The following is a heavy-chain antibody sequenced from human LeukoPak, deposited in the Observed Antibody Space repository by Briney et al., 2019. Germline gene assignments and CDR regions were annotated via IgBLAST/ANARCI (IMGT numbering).Heavy chain of an antibody. CDR1: GFTFSTYW. J-gene: IGHJ3*01. CDR2: INQDESEK. Sequence: GGSLRLSCAASGFTFSTYWMSWVRQAPGQGLEWVANINQDESEKAYVDSVKGRFTISRDNVKKSLYLQMNSLRVEDTAVNYCARNAFDAWGQGTMVSVSS. V-gene: IGHV3-7*01. CDR3: ARNAFDA.